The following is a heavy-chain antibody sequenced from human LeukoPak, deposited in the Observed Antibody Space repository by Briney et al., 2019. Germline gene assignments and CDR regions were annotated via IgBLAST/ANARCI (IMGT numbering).Heavy chain of an antibody. CDR1: GFTFSSYA. D-gene: IGHD5-12*01. J-gene: IGHJ4*02. V-gene: IGHV3-23*01. Sequence: GGSLRLSCAASGFTFSSYAMSWVRQAPGKGLEWVSAISGSGGSTYYADSVKGRFTISRDNFKNTLYLQMNSLRAEDTAVYYCAKDWRYSGYDYYFDYWGQGTLVTVSS. CDR3: AKDWRYSGYDYYFDY. CDR2: ISGSGGST.